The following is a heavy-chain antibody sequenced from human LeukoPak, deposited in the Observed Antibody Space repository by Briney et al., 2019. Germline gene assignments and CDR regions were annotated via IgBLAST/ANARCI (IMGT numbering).Heavy chain of an antibody. J-gene: IGHJ5*02. CDR3: ARGPPLKYCSNTNCKPTFDP. D-gene: IGHD2-2*01. CDR1: GFTFSSYW. CDR2: IKQDGSEK. V-gene: IGHV3-7*03. Sequence: GGSLRLSCAASGFTFSSYWMSWVRQAPGKGLEWVANIKQDGSEKYYVDSVKGRFTISRDNAKNSLYLQMNSLRAEDTAVYYCARGPPLKYCSNTNCKPTFDPWGQGTLVTVSS.